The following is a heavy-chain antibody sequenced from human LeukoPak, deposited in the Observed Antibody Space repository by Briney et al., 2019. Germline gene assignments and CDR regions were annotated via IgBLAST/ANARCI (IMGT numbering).Heavy chain of an antibody. CDR3: ARENRITIFGVAQYYFDY. CDR2: INHSGST. J-gene: IGHJ4*02. Sequence: PSETLSLTCAVYGGSFSGYYWSWIRQPPGKGLEWIGEINHSGSTNYNPSLKSRVTISVDTSKNQFSLKLSSVTAADTAVYYCARENRITIFGVAQYYFDYWGQGTLVTVSS. CDR1: GGSFSGYY. V-gene: IGHV4-34*01. D-gene: IGHD3-3*01.